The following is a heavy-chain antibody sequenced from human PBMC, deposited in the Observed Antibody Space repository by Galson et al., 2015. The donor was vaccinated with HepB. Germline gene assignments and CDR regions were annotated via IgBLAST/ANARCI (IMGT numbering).Heavy chain of an antibody. CDR3: TRDSGWESAY. D-gene: IGHD3-10*01. V-gene: IGHV3-23*01. J-gene: IGHJ4*02. CDR2: ISASGGKT. CDR1: GFIVDGSG. Sequence: SLRLSCAASGFIVDGSGMSWVRQAPGKGLEWVSGISASGGKTYYADPLKGRFTMSRENFQNTVYLQMNSLRVDDSALYYCTRDSGWESAYWGQGTLVTVSS.